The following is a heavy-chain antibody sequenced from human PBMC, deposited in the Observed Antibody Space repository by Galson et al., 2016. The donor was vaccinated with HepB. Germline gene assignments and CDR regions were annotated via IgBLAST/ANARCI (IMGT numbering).Heavy chain of an antibody. CDR3: AKPFLSSGLYYFDY. J-gene: IGHJ4*02. Sequence: SLRLSCAASGFTFSSSAMNWVRQAPGKGLEWLSHISGGSSTISYADSVKGRFTVSRDNAKNSLYLQMNSLRDDDTAVYYCAKPFLSSGLYYFDYWGRGTLVTVSS. V-gene: IGHV3-48*02. CDR2: ISGGSSTI. CDR1: GFTFSSSA. D-gene: IGHD6-19*01.